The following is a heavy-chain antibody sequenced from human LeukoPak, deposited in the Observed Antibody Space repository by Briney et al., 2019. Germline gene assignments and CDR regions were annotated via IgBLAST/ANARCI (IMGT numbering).Heavy chain of an antibody. V-gene: IGHV3-21*04. D-gene: IGHD6-25*01. J-gene: IGHJ4*02. Sequence: PGGSLRLSCVASGFSFSSYSMNWVRQAPGKGLEWVSTISSGTGSYIYYADSVRGRFTISRDNSKNTLYLQMNSLRAEDTAVYYCAKNIPASGWTSVDWGQGTLVTVSS. CDR3: AKNIPASGWTSVD. CDR1: GFSFSSYS. CDR2: ISSGTGSYI.